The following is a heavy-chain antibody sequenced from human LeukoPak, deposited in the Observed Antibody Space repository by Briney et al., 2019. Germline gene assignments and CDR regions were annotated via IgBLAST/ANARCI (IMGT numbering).Heavy chain of an antibody. D-gene: IGHD3-22*01. V-gene: IGHV3-23*01. CDR3: VKPYFYDSGSYYADAFDA. CDR1: GFIFSHHG. Sequence: GGSLRLSCATSGFIFSHHGMNWVRQAPGKGLEWVSGIRADAVTTYYAASVKGRFTISRDSSKNTVYLQMNSLRAEDTAVYYCVKPYFYDSGSYYADAFDAWGQGTMVTVSS. J-gene: IGHJ3*01. CDR2: IRADAVTT.